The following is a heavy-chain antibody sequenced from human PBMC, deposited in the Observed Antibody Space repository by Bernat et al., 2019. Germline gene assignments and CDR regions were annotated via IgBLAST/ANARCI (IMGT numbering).Heavy chain of an antibody. J-gene: IGHJ4*02. CDR1: GGSFSGYY. CDR2: INHSGST. Sequence: QVQLQQWGAGLLKPSETLSLTCAVYGGSFSGYYWSWFRQPPGKGLEWIGEINHSGSTNYNTSLKSRVTISVDTSKNQFSLKLSSVTAADTAVYYCARLSGSDPHAVDYWGQGTLVNVSS. D-gene: IGHD1-26*01. CDR3: ARLSGSDPHAVDY. V-gene: IGHV4-34*01.